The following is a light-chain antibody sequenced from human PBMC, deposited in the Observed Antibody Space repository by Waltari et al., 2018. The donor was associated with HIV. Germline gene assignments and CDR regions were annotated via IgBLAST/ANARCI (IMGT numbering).Light chain of an antibody. CDR2: QDN. CDR1: ELGDKY. Sequence: SYEVTQPPSVVVSPGQTASITCSGYELGDKYTCWYQQKPGQSPLLVIYQDNKRPSGIPERFSGSSSGHTATLTISGTLPMDEADYYCQAWGSTTSGVFGRGTKLTVL. V-gene: IGLV3-1*01. CDR3: QAWGSTTSGV. J-gene: IGLJ2*01.